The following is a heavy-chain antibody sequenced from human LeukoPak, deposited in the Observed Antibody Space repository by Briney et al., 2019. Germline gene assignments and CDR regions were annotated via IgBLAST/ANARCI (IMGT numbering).Heavy chain of an antibody. CDR1: GFTLSRYS. V-gene: IGHV3-48*04. J-gene: IGHJ4*02. CDR3: AGQFDY. CDR2: IRTSRGGI. Sequence: GGSLRLSCAASGFTLSRYSVNCVRQAPGKGLEWVAYIRTSRGGIYYADSVKGRFTLSRDNAKNTLYLQKNTLRAEDTAVYYYAGQFDYWGQGTIVTVSS.